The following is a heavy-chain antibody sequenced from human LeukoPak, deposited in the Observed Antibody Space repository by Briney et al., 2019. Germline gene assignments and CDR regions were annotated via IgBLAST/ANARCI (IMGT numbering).Heavy chain of an antibody. D-gene: IGHD1-26*01. CDR2: IKSKTDGGTT. J-gene: IGHJ4*02. Sequence: GGSLRLSCAASGFTFSNAWMSWVRQAPGKGLEWVGRIKSKTDGGTTDYASPVKDRFTISRDDSKNTLYLQMNSLKTEDTAVYYCTTVGANSRDLDYWGQGTLVTVSS. V-gene: IGHV3-15*01. CDR1: GFTFSNAW. CDR3: TTVGANSRDLDY.